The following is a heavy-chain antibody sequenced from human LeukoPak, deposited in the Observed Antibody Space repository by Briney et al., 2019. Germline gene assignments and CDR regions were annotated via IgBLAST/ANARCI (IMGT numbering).Heavy chain of an antibody. Sequence: GASVKGSCKASGYTFTSYGISWVRQAPGQGLEWMGWISAYNVNTNYAQKLQGRVTMTTDTSTSTAYMELRSLRSDDTAVYYCARGGYSYGWDLVDYWGQGTLVTVSS. CDR3: ARGGYSYGWDLVDY. V-gene: IGHV1-18*01. CDR1: GYTFTSYG. D-gene: IGHD5-18*01. CDR2: ISAYNVNT. J-gene: IGHJ4*02.